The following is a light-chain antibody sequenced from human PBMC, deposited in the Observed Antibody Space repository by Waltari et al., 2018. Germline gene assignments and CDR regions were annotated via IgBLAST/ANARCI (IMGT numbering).Light chain of an antibody. J-gene: IGKJ4*01. CDR1: QNLHKY. V-gene: IGKV3-11*01. CDR2: EAS. Sequence: EVVLTQSPASLSSSPGERVTLSCRASQNLHKYLAWYQQKPGQAPRLLIYEASNRATGIPDRFSGSGSGTDFTLTIDSLEPEDFAVNFCQQRSNWPPLTFGGGTKVEIK. CDR3: QQRSNWPPLT.